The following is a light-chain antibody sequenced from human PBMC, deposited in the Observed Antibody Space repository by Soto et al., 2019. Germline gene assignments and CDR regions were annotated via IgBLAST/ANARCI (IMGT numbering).Light chain of an antibody. CDR1: SRDVGGYNY. CDR2: EVS. V-gene: IGLV2-8*01. CDR3: SSYAGSNNVV. J-gene: IGLJ2*01. Sequence: QSVLTQPPSASGSPGQSVTISFTGTSRDVGGYNYVSWYQQHPGKAPKLMIYEVSKRPSGVPDRFSGSKSGNTASLTVSGLQPEDEADYYCSSYAGSNNVVFGGGTKLTVL.